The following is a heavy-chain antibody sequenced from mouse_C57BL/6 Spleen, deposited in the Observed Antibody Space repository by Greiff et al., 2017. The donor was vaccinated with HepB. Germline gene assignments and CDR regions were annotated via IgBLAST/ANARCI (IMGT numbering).Heavy chain of an antibody. CDR1: GFTFTDYY. J-gene: IGHJ2*01. Sequence: EVQGVESGGGLVQPGGSLSLSCAASGFTFTDYYMSWVRQPPGKALEWLGFIRNKANGYTTEYSASVKGRFTISRDNSQSILYLQMNALRAEDSATYYCARAAYGSSFDYWGQGTTLTVSS. CDR2: IRNKANGYTT. CDR3: ARAAYGSSFDY. V-gene: IGHV7-3*01. D-gene: IGHD1-1*01.